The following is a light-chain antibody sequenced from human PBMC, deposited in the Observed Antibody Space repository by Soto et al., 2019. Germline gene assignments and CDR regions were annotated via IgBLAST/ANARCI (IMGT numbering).Light chain of an antibody. Sequence: QAVVTQPPSVSGAPGQRVIISCTGSSSNIGADYAVHWYQHLPGTAPKLLITDDTSRPSGVPDRFSGSKSGASASLAITGLQAEDEADYYCSSYTSSSTWVFGGGTKLTVL. CDR3: SSYTSSSTWV. CDR2: DDT. J-gene: IGLJ3*02. CDR1: SSNIGADYA. V-gene: IGLV1-40*03.